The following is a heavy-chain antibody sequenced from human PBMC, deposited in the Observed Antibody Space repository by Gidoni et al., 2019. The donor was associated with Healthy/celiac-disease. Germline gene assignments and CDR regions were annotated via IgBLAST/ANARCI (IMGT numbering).Heavy chain of an antibody. Sequence: QVQLQESGPGLVKPSETLSLTCTASGGSISSYYWSWIRQPAGKGLEWIGRIYTSGSTNYNPSLKSRVTMSVDTSKNQFSLKLSSVTAADTAVYYCARVGWGYCTGGVCYYFDYWGQGTLVTVSS. V-gene: IGHV4-4*07. CDR2: IYTSGST. J-gene: IGHJ4*02. CDR3: ARVGWGYCTGGVCYYFDY. D-gene: IGHD2-8*02. CDR1: GGSISSYY.